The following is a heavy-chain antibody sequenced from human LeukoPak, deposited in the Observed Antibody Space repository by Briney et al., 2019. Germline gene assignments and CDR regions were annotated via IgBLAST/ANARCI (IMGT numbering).Heavy chain of an antibody. Sequence: GGSLRLSCTASGFTFSDYWMTWVRQAPGKGPEWVANIKQDGSQRYYVDSVRGRFTISRDNAKNSLFLQMNGLRAGDTAVYYCARRGGSSSRRSPIDYWGQGTLVTVSS. CDR1: GFTFSDYW. J-gene: IGHJ4*02. CDR2: IKQDGSQR. D-gene: IGHD6-6*01. CDR3: ARRGGSSSRRSPIDY. V-gene: IGHV3-7*01.